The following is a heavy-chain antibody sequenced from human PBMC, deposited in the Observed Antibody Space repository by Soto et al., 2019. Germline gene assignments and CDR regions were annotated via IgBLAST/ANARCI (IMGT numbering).Heavy chain of an antibody. CDR2: INPVFGTA. CDR1: GGTFRSYG. CDR3: VFWGSGDSWEINVSFDL. V-gene: IGHV1-69*01. Sequence: QVQLVQTGAEVKKPGSSAKVSCQASGGTFRSYGISWVRQAPGQGLERLGGINPVFGTANYAEKFQGRVTIIADESTRTSYMQLSTLRSEDTDMYYCVFWGSGDSWEINVSFDLWGQGTMVTVSS. D-gene: IGHD3-16*01. J-gene: IGHJ3*01.